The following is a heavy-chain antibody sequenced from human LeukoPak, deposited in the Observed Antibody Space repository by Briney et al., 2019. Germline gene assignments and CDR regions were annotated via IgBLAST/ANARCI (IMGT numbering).Heavy chain of an antibody. J-gene: IGHJ4*02. CDR1: GFTFSSNW. Sequence: GGSLGLSCAASGFTFSSNWMTWVRPAPGKGLEWVANINPDGSDKYYVDSVKGRFTISRDNVKNSLYLQMSSLRAEDTAVYYCARDFDWGQGTLVTVSS. V-gene: IGHV3-7*05. CDR3: ARDFD. CDR2: INPDGSDK.